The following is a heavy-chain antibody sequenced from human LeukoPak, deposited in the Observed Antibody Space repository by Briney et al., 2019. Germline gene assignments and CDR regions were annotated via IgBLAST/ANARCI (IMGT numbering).Heavy chain of an antibody. Sequence: PGGSLRLSCAASGFTFNIYDMSWVRQAPGKGLEWVSAISGSSGGTYYADSVKGRFTISRDNSKNTLYLQVNSLRADDTAVYYCAKIAASGTNYWGQGTLVTVSS. CDR3: AKIAASGTNY. CDR2: ISGSSGGT. D-gene: IGHD6-13*01. V-gene: IGHV3-23*01. J-gene: IGHJ4*02. CDR1: GFTFNIYD.